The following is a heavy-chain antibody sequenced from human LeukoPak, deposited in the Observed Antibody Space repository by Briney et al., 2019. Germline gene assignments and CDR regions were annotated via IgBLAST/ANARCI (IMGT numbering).Heavy chain of an antibody. CDR1: GGSFSGYY. CDR2: INHSGST. V-gene: IGHV4-34*01. J-gene: IGHJ5*02. D-gene: IGHD3-10*01. Sequence: SETLSLTCAVYGGSFSGYYWSWIRQPPGKGLEWIGEINHSGSTNYNPSLKSRVTISVDTSKNQFSLKLSSVTAADTAVYYCARGLGVTMVRGARLWFDPWGQGTLVTVSS. CDR3: ARGLGVTMVRGARLWFDP.